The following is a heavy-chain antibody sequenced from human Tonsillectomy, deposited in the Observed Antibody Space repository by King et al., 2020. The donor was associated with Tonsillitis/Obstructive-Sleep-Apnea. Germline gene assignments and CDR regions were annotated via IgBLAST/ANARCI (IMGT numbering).Heavy chain of an antibody. CDR2: IIPILGIA. V-gene: IGHV1-69*10. D-gene: IGHD3-22*01. CDR3: ARGGSGYYYFGY. Sequence: QLVQSGAEVKKPGSSVKVSCKASGGTFSSYAISWVRQAPGQGLEWMGGIIPILGIANYAQKFQGRVTITADKSTSAAYMELSSLRSEDTAVYYCARGGSGYYYFGYWGQGTLVTVSS. CDR1: GGTFSSYA. J-gene: IGHJ4*02.